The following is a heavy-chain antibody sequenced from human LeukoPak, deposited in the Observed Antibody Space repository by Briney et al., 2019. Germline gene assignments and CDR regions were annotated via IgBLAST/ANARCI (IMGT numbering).Heavy chain of an antibody. D-gene: IGHD5-24*01. Sequence: PSQTLSLTCAISGDSVSSNTAAWNWIRQSPSGGLEWLGRTFYRSKWYNDYAVSVKSRITINPDTSKNQFSLQLNSVTPEDTAVYFCARDGWPALDYWGQGTLITVSS. CDR1: GDSVSSNTAA. CDR2: TFYRSKWYN. V-gene: IGHV6-1*01. J-gene: IGHJ4*02. CDR3: ARDGWPALDY.